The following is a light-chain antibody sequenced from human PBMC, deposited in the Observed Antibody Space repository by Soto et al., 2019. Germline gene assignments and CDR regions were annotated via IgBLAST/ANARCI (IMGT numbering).Light chain of an antibody. V-gene: IGLV2-14*03. CDR1: SSDLGGYNF. J-gene: IGLJ1*01. CDR2: DVG. CDR3: SSYSSSSSV. Sequence: QLVLTQPASVSGSPGQSVTISCTGTSSDLGGYNFVSWYQHHPGKAPKLMIYDVGNRPSGVSVRFSGSKSGNTASLTISGLQAEDEADYYCSSYSSSSSVFGTGTKLTVL.